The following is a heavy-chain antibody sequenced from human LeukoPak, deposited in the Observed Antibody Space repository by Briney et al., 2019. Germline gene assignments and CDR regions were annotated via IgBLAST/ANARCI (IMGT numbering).Heavy chain of an antibody. J-gene: IGHJ6*04. D-gene: IGHD3-10*01. CDR2: MNPNSGNT. Sequence: ASVKVSCKASGYTFTSYVISWVLQATGQGLEWMGWMNPNSGNTGYAQKFQGRLTMTRDTSISTAYMELSSLRSEDTAVYYCARGALLWFGELLGLDVWSKGTTVTVSS. V-gene: IGHV1-8*01. CDR3: ARGALLWFGELLGLDV. CDR1: GYTFTSYV.